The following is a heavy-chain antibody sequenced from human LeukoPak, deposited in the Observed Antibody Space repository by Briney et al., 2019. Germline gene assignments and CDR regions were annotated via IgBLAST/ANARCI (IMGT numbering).Heavy chain of an antibody. CDR3: ARSSMFRGVTFDY. J-gene: IGHJ4*02. V-gene: IGHV4-39*01. CDR2: VYHSGYT. CDR1: GGSVNSSSYF. Sequence: SETLSLTCTVSGGSVNSSSYFWGWIRQPPGKALEWIGSVYHSGYTYYNPSLKSRVTISIDTSKNQFSLRLSSVTAADTAVYYCARSSMFRGVTFDYWGQGTLVTVSS. D-gene: IGHD3-10*01.